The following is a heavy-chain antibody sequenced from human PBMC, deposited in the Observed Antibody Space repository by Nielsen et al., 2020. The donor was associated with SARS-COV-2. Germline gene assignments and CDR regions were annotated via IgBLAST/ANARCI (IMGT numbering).Heavy chain of an antibody. CDR2: IGVSGGGT. J-gene: IGHJ6*02. V-gene: IGHV3-23*01. CDR1: GFTFSNFA. CDR3: TRRVAGGTMDV. D-gene: IGHD6-19*01. Sequence: GASLRLSCAASGFTFSNFAMNWVRQAPGKGLEWVSTIGVSGGGTYYADSLKGRFTISRDNSKNTLYLQMNSLGADDTAIYYCTRRVAGGTMDVWGQGTTVTVSS.